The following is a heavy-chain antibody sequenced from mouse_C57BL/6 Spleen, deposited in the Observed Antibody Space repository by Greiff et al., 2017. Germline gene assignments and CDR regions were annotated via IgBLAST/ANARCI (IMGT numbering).Heavy chain of an antibody. CDR1: GYTFTSYW. CDR2: IDPSDSYT. J-gene: IGHJ2*01. V-gene: IGHV1-69*01. Sequence: QVQLQQPGAELVMPGASVKLSCKASGYTFTSYWMHWVKQRPGPGLEWIGEIDPSDSYTNYNQKFKGKSTLTVDKSSSTAYMQLSSLTSEDSAVYYCARYYDYDGTSDYWGQGTTLTVSS. D-gene: IGHD2-4*01. CDR3: ARYYDYDGTSDY.